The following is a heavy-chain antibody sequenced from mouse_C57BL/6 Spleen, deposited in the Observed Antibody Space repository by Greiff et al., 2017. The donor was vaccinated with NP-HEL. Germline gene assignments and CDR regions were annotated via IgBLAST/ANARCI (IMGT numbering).Heavy chain of an antibody. J-gene: IGHJ1*03. V-gene: IGHV1-64*01. D-gene: IGHD1-1*01. CDR1: GYTFTSYW. Sequence: QVQLKQPGAELVKPGASVKLSCKASGYTFTSYWMHWVKQRPGQGLEWIGMIHPNSGSTNYNEKFKSKATLTVDKSSSTAYMQLSSLTSEDSAVYYCAMLLRWYFDVWGTGTTVTVSS. CDR3: AMLLRWYFDV. CDR2: IHPNSGST.